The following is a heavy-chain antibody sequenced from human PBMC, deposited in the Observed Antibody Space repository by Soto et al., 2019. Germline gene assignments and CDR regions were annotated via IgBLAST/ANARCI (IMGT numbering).Heavy chain of an antibody. CDR1: GGSISSGGYY. CDR2: IYYSGST. D-gene: IGHD2-2*01. CDR3: ARVTRGTIKFYYYFGGMDV. Sequence: SETLSLTCTVSGGSISSGGYYWSWIRQHPGKGLEWIGYIYYSGSTYYNPSLKSRVTISVDTSKNRFSLKLSSVTAADTAVYYCARVTRGTIKFYYYFGGMDVWGQGTTVTVSS. V-gene: IGHV4-31*03. J-gene: IGHJ6*02.